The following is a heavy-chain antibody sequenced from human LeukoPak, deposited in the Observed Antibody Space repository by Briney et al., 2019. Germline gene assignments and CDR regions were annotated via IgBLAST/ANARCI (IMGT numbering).Heavy chain of an antibody. CDR3: ASEIAAAGQTGN. V-gene: IGHV3-21*01. J-gene: IGHJ4*02. CDR2: ISSSSSYI. Sequence: PGGSLRLSCAASGFTFSSYSMNWVRQAPGKGLEWVSSISSSSSYIYYADSVKGRFTISRDNAKNSLYLQMNSLRAEDTAVYYCASEIAAAGQTGNWGQGTLVTVSS. D-gene: IGHD6-13*01. CDR1: GFTFSSYS.